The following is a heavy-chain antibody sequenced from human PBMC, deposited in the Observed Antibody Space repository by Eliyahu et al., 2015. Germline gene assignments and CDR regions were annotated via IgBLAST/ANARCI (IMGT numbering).Heavy chain of an antibody. V-gene: IGHV6-1*01. D-gene: IGHD2-21*02. Sequence: QVQLQQSGPGLVKPSQTLXLTCXIXGDSVSSNSAAWNWIRQSPSRGLEWLGWTFYRSKWYNGSAVSVKSRITINPDTSKNQFSLQLNSVTPEDTAVYYCARATNTAFDYWGQGTLVTVSS. CDR3: ARATNTAFDY. J-gene: IGHJ4*02. CDR1: GDSVSSNSAA. CDR2: TFYRSKWYN.